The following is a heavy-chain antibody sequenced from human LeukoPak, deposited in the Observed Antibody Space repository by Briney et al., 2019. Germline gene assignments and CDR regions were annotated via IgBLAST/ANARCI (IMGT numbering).Heavy chain of an antibody. J-gene: IGHJ6*02. V-gene: IGHV1-8*02. Sequence: ASVRVSCKASGYTFTSYAMHWVRQATGQGLEWMGWMNPNSGNTGYAQKFQGRVTMTRNTSISTAYMELSSLRSEDTAVYYCARGQYSSQYGMDVWGQGTAVTVSS. CDR1: GYTFTSYA. CDR2: MNPNSGNT. CDR3: ARGQYSSQYGMDV. D-gene: IGHD6-6*01.